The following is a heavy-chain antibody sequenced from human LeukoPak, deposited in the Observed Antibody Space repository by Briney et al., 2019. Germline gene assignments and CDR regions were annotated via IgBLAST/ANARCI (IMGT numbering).Heavy chain of an antibody. CDR3: ATTVGYCSTTTCYLDFDS. J-gene: IGHJ4*02. CDR1: GFMFSSYG. D-gene: IGHD2-2*01. Sequence: PGRSLRLSCAAAGFMFSSYGMHWVRQAPGKGLEWVAVMWYDGGKKYYADSVKGRFTISRDNSQNTLYLEMSSLRAEDTAIYYCATTVGYCSTTTCYLDFDSWGQGTLVTVCS. V-gene: IGHV3-33*01. CDR2: MWYDGGKK.